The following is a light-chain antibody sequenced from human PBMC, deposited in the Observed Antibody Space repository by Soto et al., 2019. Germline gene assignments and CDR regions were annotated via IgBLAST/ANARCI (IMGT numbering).Light chain of an antibody. J-gene: IGLJ1*01. CDR2: EVS. Sequence: QSALTQPASVSGSPGQSITISRTGTSSDVGSYNYVSWYQLHPGKAPKLMIYEVSNRPSGVSNRFSGSKSGDTASLTISGLQAEDEADYYCSSYTTRTTLYVFGTGTKLTVL. V-gene: IGLV2-14*01. CDR1: SSDVGSYNY. CDR3: SSYTTRTTLYV.